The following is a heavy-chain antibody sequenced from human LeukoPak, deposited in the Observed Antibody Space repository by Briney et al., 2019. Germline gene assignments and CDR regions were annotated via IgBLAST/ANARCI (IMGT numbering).Heavy chain of an antibody. J-gene: IGHJ3*02. CDR1: GGSISSYY. CDR2: TYTSGST. CDR3: ARSRLITIFGVVTPTGDAFDI. V-gene: IGHV4-4*07. D-gene: IGHD3-3*01. Sequence: KPSETLSLTCTVSGGSISSYYWSWIRQPPGKGLEWIGRTYTSGSTNYNPSLKSRVTISVDKSKNQFSLKLSSVTAADTAVYYCARSRLITIFGVVTPTGDAFDIWGQGTMVTVSS.